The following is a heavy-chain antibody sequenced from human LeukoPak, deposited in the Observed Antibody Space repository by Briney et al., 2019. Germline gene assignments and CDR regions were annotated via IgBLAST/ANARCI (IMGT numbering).Heavy chain of an antibody. Sequence: GASVKVSCKVSGYTLTELSMHWVRQAPGKGLEWMGGFDPEDGETIYAQKFQGRVTMTEDTSTDTAYMELSSLRSEDTAVYYCATPLKKRAAYYDTDWGAFDIWGQGTMVTVSS. CDR3: ATPLKKRAAYYDTDWGAFDI. D-gene: IGHD3-22*01. V-gene: IGHV1-24*01. CDR2: FDPEDGET. CDR1: GYTLTELS. J-gene: IGHJ3*02.